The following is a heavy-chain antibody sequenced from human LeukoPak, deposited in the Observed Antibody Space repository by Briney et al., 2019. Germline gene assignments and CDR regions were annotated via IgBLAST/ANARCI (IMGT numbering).Heavy chain of an antibody. D-gene: IGHD2-15*01. CDR2: ISAYNGNT. Sequence: GASVKVSCKASGYTFTSYGISWVRQAPGQGLEWMGWISAYNGNTNYAQKLQGRVTMTTDTSTSTAYMELRSLRSDDTAVYYCARIRVVVVAATQRWFDPWGQGTLVTVSS. CDR3: ARIRVVVVAATQRWFDP. J-gene: IGHJ5*02. CDR1: GYTFTSYG. V-gene: IGHV1-18*01.